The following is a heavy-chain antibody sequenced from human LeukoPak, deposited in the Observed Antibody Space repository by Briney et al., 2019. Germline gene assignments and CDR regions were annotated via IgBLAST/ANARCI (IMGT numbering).Heavy chain of an antibody. D-gene: IGHD2-15*01. V-gene: IGHV3-30*18. CDR2: ISYDGSNK. Sequence: GRSLRLSCAASGFIYSSYGMHWVRQAPGKGLEWVAVISYDGSNKYYADSVKGRFTISRDNSKNTLYLQMNSLRAEDTAVYYCAKGGKVVAVPDWFDPWGQGTLVTVSS. CDR1: GFIYSSYG. CDR3: AKGGKVVAVPDWFDP. J-gene: IGHJ5*02.